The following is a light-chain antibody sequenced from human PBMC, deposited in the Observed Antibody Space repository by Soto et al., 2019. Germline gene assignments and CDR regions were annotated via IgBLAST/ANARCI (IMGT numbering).Light chain of an antibody. J-gene: IGKJ1*01. CDR1: QSVSNN. V-gene: IGKV3-15*01. CDR2: GAS. CDR3: QQYNNWPKT. Sequence: DIVMTQSAASLSVSPGERVTLSYRASQSVSNNLAWYQQKPGQAPRLLIYGASTRATDISARFSGSGSGTEFTLTISSLQSEDFAVYYCQQYNNWPKTFGQGTKVEIK.